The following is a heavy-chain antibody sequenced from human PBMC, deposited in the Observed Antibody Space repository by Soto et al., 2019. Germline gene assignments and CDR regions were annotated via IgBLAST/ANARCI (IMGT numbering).Heavy chain of an antibody. CDR3: SRNIGDCSGGSCYAWHWFDP. J-gene: IGHJ5*02. Sequence: ASVKVSCKASGYTFTSYYMHWVRQAPGQGLEWMGIINPSGCSTSYAQKFQGRVTMTRDTSTSTVYMELSSLRSEDTAVYYCSRNIGDCSGGSCYAWHWFDPWGQGTLVTVSS. D-gene: IGHD2-15*01. CDR1: GYTFTSYY. CDR2: INPSGCST. V-gene: IGHV1-46*03.